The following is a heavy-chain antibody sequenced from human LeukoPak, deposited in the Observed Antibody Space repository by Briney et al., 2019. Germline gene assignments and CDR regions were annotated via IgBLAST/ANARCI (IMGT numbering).Heavy chain of an antibody. J-gene: IGHJ4*02. CDR1: GAFINTRSYY. V-gene: IGHV4-39*07. Sequence: SETLSLTCSVSGAFINTRSYYWGWIRQPPGKGLEWIGNIYYSGITYSNLSLKSRVNVSVDTPKSQFSLKLSSVTAADTAVYYCARDSGPFDYWGQGTLVTVSS. D-gene: IGHD2-8*02. CDR3: ARDSGPFDY. CDR2: IYYSGIT.